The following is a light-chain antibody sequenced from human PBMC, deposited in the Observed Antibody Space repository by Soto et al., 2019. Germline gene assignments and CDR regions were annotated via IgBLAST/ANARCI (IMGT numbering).Light chain of an antibody. CDR2: TLS. J-gene: IGKJ1*01. CDR1: QSLLNSEDGNTY. CDR3: MQRIKFPWT. V-gene: IGKV2-40*01. Sequence: DIVMTQAPLSLPVTPGEPASISCRSSQSLLNSEDGNTYLDRYLQKPEQSPHILIKTLSYRASVVPDWFSRSGSGTDFTLKISRVEPEDVGVYYCMQRIKFPWTFGQGTKVEIK.